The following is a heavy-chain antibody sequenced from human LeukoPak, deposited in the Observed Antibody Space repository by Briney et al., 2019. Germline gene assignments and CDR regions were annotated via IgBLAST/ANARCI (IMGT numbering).Heavy chain of an antibody. J-gene: IGHJ4*02. D-gene: IGHD2-2*01. CDR1: GFTFSSYG. Sequence: GGSLRLSCAASGFTFSSYGMHWVRQAPGKGLEWVAFIRSDGSTKYYADSVKGRFTISRDNSKNTLYLQMNSLRAEDTAVYYCARDDSDIVVVPAAVGGYWGQGTLVTVSS. CDR3: ARDDSDIVVVPAAVGGY. V-gene: IGHV3-30*02. CDR2: IRSDGSTK.